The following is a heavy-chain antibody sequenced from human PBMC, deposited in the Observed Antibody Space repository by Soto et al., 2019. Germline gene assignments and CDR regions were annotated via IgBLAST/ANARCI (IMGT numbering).Heavy chain of an antibody. V-gene: IGHV4-34*03. Sequence: SETLSLTCAVYGGSFSGYYWSWIRQPPGKGLEWIGYISNSGSTGYNPSLKTRLSMSVDRSKNQFTLRLTSVTAADTAVYFCATESGSTYGYFDYWGQGTQVTVSS. CDR2: ISNSGST. J-gene: IGHJ4*02. CDR1: GGSFSGYY. D-gene: IGHD4-17*01. CDR3: ATESGSTYGYFDY.